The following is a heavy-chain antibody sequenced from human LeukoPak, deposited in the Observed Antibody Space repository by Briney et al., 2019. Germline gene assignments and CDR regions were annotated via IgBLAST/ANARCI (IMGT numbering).Heavy chain of an antibody. J-gene: IGHJ6*02. CDR3: ATTDGYYYDGSGYYGEYGMDV. CDR1: GGSVSINNW. CDR2: IYRDGTT. V-gene: IGHV4-4*02. D-gene: IGHD3-22*01. Sequence: SGTLSLTCAVSGGSVSINNWWSWVRQPPGKGLEWIGEIYRDGTTNYNPSLRSRVTILVDKSRNQFSLKLNSVTAADTAVYYCATTDGYYYDGSGYYGEYGMDVWGQGTTVTVSS.